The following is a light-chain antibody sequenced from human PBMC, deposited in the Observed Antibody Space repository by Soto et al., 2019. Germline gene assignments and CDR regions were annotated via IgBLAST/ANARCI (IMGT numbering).Light chain of an antibody. J-gene: IGKJ4*01. CDR2: DAF. CDR1: QSVSSY. Sequence: EIVLTQSPVTLSLSPGERATLSCRASQSVSSYLAWYQQRPCQAPRLLIYDAFNRATGIPARFSGSGSGTDFTLTISGLEPEDFAVYYCQQRSNWPLTFGGGTKVEIK. CDR3: QQRSNWPLT. V-gene: IGKV3-11*01.